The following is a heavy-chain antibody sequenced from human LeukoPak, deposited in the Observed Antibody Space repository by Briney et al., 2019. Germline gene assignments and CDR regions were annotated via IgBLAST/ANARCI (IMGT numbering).Heavy chain of an antibody. Sequence: GGSLRLSCAASGFTFSSYAMSWVRQAPGKGLEWVSAISGSGGSTYYADSVKGRFTISRDNSKNTLYLQMNSLRAEDTAVYYCAKDDAVVTPMFYYSYGMDVWGQGTTVTVSS. CDR1: GFTFSSYA. V-gene: IGHV3-23*01. D-gene: IGHD4-23*01. CDR2: ISGSGGST. J-gene: IGHJ6*02. CDR3: AKDDAVVTPMFYYSYGMDV.